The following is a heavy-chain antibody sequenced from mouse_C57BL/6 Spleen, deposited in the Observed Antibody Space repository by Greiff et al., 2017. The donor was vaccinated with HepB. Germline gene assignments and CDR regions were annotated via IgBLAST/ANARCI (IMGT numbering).Heavy chain of an antibody. D-gene: IGHD1-1*01. V-gene: IGHV5-17*01. Sequence: DVMLVESGGGLVKPGGSLKLSCAASGFTFSDYGMHWVRQAPEKGLEWVAYISSGSSTIYYADTVKGRFTISRDNAKNTLFLQMTSLRSEDTAMYYCARHYGSSLDVWGTGTTVTVSS. J-gene: IGHJ1*03. CDR2: ISSGSSTI. CDR1: GFTFSDYG. CDR3: ARHYGSSLDV.